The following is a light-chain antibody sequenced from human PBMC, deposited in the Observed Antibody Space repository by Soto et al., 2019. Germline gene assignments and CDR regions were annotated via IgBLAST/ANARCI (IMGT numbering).Light chain of an antibody. J-gene: IGLJ3*02. Sequence: QSVLTQPPSVSEAPGQRVTISCTGSSSNIGATYHVHWYQQLPGTAPKLLIYGNSNRPSGVPDRFSGSKSGTSASLAITGLQAEDEADYYCQSYDSSLSGSVFGGGTKLTVL. CDR1: SSNIGATYH. CDR3: QSYDSSLSGSV. CDR2: GNS. V-gene: IGLV1-40*01.